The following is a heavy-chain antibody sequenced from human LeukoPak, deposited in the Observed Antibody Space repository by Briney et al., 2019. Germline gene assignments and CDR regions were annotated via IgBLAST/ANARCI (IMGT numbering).Heavy chain of an antibody. V-gene: IGHV4-59*08. Sequence: PSETLSLTCTVSGGSISSYYWSWIRQPPGKGLEWIGYIYYSGSTNYNPSLKSRVTISVDTSKNQFSLKLSSVTAADTAVYYCARTLAGHFDYWGQGTLVTVSS. CDR3: ARTLAGHFDY. CDR2: IYYSGST. CDR1: GGSISSYY. D-gene: IGHD6-13*01. J-gene: IGHJ4*02.